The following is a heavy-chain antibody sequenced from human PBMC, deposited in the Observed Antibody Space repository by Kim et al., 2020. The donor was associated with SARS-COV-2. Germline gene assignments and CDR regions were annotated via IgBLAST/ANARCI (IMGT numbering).Heavy chain of an antibody. D-gene: IGHD6-13*01. V-gene: IGHV3-30*18. CDR2: ISYDGSNK. CDR1: GFTFSSYG. CDR3: AKDREGAAAGSYWYFDL. J-gene: IGHJ2*01. Sequence: GGSLRLSCAASGFTFSSYGMHWVRQAPGKGLEWVAVISYDGSNKYYADSVKGRFTISRDNSKNTLYLQMNSLRAEDTAVYYCAKDREGAAAGSYWYFDLWGRGTLVTVSS.